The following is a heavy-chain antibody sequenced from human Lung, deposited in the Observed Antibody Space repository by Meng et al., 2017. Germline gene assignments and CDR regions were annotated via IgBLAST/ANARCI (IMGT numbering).Heavy chain of an antibody. Sequence: GQRGRCEVEVKKPGAVVKVSCKASGYTFPDYWLHWVRRAPGQGLEWMGRINPKSGDTHYAQRFQGRVTMTGDTSISTAYMELSGLRSDDTAMYYCARDEDISAAGKLFGDYWGQGTLVTVSS. CDR3: ARDEDISAAGKLFGDY. CDR1: GYTFPDYW. V-gene: IGHV1-2*06. D-gene: IGHD6-13*01. CDR2: INPKSGDT. J-gene: IGHJ4*02.